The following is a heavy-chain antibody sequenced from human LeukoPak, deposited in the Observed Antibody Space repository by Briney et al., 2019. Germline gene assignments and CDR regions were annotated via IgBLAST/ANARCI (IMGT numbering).Heavy chain of an antibody. J-gene: IGHJ5*02. D-gene: IGHD6-6*01. CDR3: AKLRGLSSSSENNWFDP. CDR1: GFTFTSYG. CDR2: ISGSGDAT. Sequence: GGSLRLSSVASGFTFTSYGMSWVRQAPGKRLEWVSGISGSGDATYYADSVKGRFTISGDNSKNTLYLQMNSLRAEETAVYYCAKLRGLSSSSENNWFDPWGQGTLVTVSS. V-gene: IGHV3-23*01.